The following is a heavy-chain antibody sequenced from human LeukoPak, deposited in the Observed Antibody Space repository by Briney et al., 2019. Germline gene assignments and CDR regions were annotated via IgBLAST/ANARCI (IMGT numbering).Heavy chain of an antibody. Sequence: GGSLRLSCVASGFTFTTYWMSWVRQPPGKGLEWVANIKNDGSEKYYVDSVKGRFTISRDNAKNSLYLEMNSLRAEDTALYYCARVGTAEGTLEDYWGQGALVTVSS. CDR2: IKNDGSEK. V-gene: IGHV3-7*01. D-gene: IGHD6-13*01. CDR1: GFTFTTYW. CDR3: ARVGTAEGTLEDY. J-gene: IGHJ4*02.